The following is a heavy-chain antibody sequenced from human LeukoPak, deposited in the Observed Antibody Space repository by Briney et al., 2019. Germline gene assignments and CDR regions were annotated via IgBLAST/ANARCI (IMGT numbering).Heavy chain of an antibody. CDR3: ASGPSENYFDY. J-gene: IGHJ4*02. CDR1: GFTFSSYA. Sequence: GGSLRLSCAASGFTFSSYAMSWVRQAPGKGLEWVSAVSGSGGRTYYADSVKGRFTISRDNSKNTLYLQMNSLRAEDTAVYYCASGPSENYFDYWGQGTLVTVSS. CDR2: VSGSGGRT. V-gene: IGHV3-23*01. D-gene: IGHD2-15*01.